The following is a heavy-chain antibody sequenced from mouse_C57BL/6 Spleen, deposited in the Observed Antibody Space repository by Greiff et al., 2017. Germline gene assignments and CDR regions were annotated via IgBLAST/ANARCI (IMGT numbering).Heavy chain of an antibody. D-gene: IGHD2-5*01. CDR1: GYTFTSYW. Sequence: QVQLKQPGAELVKPGASVKMSCKASGYTFTSYWITWVKQRPGQGLEWIGDIYPGSGSTNYNEKFKSKATLTVDTSSSTAYMQLSSLTSEDSAVYYCASYSNYWAMDYWGQGTSVTVSS. CDR3: ASYSNYWAMDY. CDR2: IYPGSGST. V-gene: IGHV1-55*01. J-gene: IGHJ4*01.